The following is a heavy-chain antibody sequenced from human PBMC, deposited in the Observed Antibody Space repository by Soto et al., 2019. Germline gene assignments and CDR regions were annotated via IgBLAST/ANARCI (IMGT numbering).Heavy chain of an antibody. CDR3: ARDCSGGSCSTAY. D-gene: IGHD2-15*01. CDR1: GYTFSSYG. CDR2: ISVYNGNK. Sequence: QVQLVQSGAEAKKPGASVKVSCKASGYTFSSYGISWVRQGPGQGLEWMGWISVYNGNKMYAQKFQGRVTMTTDTSTSTAYMELRSLRSDDTAVYYCARDCSGGSCSTAYWGQGTLVTVSS. J-gene: IGHJ4*02. V-gene: IGHV1-18*01.